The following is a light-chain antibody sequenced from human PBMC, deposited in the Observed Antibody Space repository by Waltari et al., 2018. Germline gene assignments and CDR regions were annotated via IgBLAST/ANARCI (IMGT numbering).Light chain of an antibody. CDR3: QHYDGFPWT. CDR1: QSISDW. J-gene: IGKJ1*01. CDR2: KAS. Sequence: DIQMTQSPSTLSASVGDRVTITCRASQSISDWLAWYQQKPGKAPKLLIDKASDLESGVPSRFSGSGSGTEFTLTISSLQPDDFATYYCQHYDGFPWTFGQGTEVESK. V-gene: IGKV1-5*03.